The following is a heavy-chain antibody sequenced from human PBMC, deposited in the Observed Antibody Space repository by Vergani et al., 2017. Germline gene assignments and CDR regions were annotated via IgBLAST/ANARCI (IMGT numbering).Heavy chain of an antibody. Sequence: QVQLVQSGAEVKKPGSSVKVSCKASGGTFSSYTISWVRQAPGQGLEWMGRIIPILGIANYAQKFQGRVTITADKSTSTAYMELSSLRSEDTAVYYCARDLGYCSGGSCSYWGQGTLVTVSS. CDR3: ARDLGYCSGGSCSY. V-gene: IGHV1-69*08. CDR1: GGTFSSYT. D-gene: IGHD2-15*01. J-gene: IGHJ4*02. CDR2: IIPILGIA.